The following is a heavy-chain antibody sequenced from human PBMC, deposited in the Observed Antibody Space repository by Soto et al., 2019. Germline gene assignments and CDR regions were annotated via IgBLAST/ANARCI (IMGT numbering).Heavy chain of an antibody. CDR2: INHSGST. D-gene: IGHD2-2*01. CDR1: GGSFSGYY. V-gene: IGHV4-34*01. J-gene: IGHJ4*02. Sequence: SSETLSLTCAVYGGSFSGYYWSWIRQPPGKGLEWIGEINHSGSTNYNPSLKSRVTISVDTSKNQFSLKLSSVTAADTAVYYCARGGPAAHDYWGQGTLVTVSS. CDR3: ARGGPAAHDY.